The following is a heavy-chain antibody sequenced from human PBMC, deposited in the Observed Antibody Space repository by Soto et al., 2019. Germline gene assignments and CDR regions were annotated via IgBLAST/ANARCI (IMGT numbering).Heavy chain of an antibody. J-gene: IGHJ6*02. Sequence: QVQLQESGPGLVKPSGTLSLTCAVSGGSISSSNWWSWVRQPAGKGLEWIGEIYHSGSTNYNPSLKSRVTLSVDKSNNHPSLKRRSVTAAVTAVYYCARVSGSDYYGMDVWGQGTTVTVSS. D-gene: IGHD2-15*01. CDR2: IYHSGST. CDR3: ARVSGSDYYGMDV. V-gene: IGHV4-4*02. CDR1: GGSISSSNW.